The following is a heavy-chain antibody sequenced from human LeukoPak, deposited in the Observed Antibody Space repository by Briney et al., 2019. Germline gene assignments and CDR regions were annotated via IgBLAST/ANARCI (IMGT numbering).Heavy chain of an antibody. Sequence: APVKVSCKASGYTFTSYDINWVRQATGQGLAGMGWMNPNSGNTGYAQKFQGRVTMTRNTSISTAYMELSSLRSEDTAVYYCARATSPIYYYYYGMDVWGQGTTVTVSS. CDR1: GYTFTSYD. CDR2: MNPNSGNT. CDR3: ARATSPIYYYYYGMDV. V-gene: IGHV1-8*01. J-gene: IGHJ6*02.